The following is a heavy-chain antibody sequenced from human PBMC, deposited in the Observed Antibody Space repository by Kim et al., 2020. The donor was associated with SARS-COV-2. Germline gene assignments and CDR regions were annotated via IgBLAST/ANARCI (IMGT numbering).Heavy chain of an antibody. CDR2: INWNGGST. CDR3: AREVGATIVVVPAYYYYYMDV. J-gene: IGHJ6*03. Sequence: GGSLRLSCAASGFTFDDYGMSWVRQAPGKGLEWVSGINWNGGSTGYADSVKGRFTISRDNAKNSLYLQMNSLRAEDTALYHCAREVGATIVVVPAYYYYYMDVWGKGTTVTDSS. V-gene: IGHV3-20*01. CDR1: GFTFDDYG. D-gene: IGHD2-2*01.